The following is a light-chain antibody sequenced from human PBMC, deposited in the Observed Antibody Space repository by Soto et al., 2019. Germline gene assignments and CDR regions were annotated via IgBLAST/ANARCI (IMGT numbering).Light chain of an antibody. Sequence: DIQMTQSPSTLSASVGDRVTITCRASQSISSWLAWYQQKAGQAPKLLIDKASTLQSGVPSRFSGSEPGTEFTLTISSLQPDDFATYYCQQYNSYSALTFGGGTKVEI. CDR1: QSISSW. V-gene: IGKV1-5*03. CDR2: KAS. CDR3: QQYNSYSALT. J-gene: IGKJ4*01.